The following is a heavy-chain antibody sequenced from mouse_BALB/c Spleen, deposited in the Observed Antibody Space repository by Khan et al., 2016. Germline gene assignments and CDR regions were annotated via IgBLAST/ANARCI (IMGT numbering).Heavy chain of an antibody. CDR3: ARGGYYWFAY. Sequence: EVQLQESGPGLVKPSQSLSLTCTVTGYSITSDYAWNWIRQFPGNKLEWMGYISYSGSTSYNPSLKSRISITRDTSKNQFFLQLNSVTTEDTATYDCARGGYYWFAYWGQGTLVTVSA. J-gene: IGHJ3*01. V-gene: IGHV3-2*02. CDR2: ISYSGST. CDR1: GYSITSDYA. D-gene: IGHD2-3*01.